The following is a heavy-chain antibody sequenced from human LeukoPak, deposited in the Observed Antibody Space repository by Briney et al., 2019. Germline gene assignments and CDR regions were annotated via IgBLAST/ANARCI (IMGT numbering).Heavy chain of an antibody. V-gene: IGHV3-23*01. CDR3: AKRTPYSSGSYYFDY. J-gene: IGHJ4*02. CDR1: GFTFSSYA. D-gene: IGHD3-22*01. Sequence: SGGSLRLSCEVSGFTFSSYAMSWVRQAPGKGLEWVSAISGSGGTTNYADSVKGRPTISRDNSQNTLYLQMNSLRAEDTAVYYCAKRTPYSSGSYYFDYWGQGTLVTVSS. CDR2: ISGSGGTT.